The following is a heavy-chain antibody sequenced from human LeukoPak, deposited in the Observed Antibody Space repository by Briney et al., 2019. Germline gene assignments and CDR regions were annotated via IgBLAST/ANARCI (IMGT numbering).Heavy chain of an antibody. J-gene: IGHJ4*02. Sequence: GGSLRLSCAASGFTFSSYWMHWVRQAPEKGLVWVSRINADGSATIYADSVKGRFTISRDNAKNTLYLQMNSLRAEDTAVYYCAQDTSGYYAYWGQGTLVTVSS. D-gene: IGHD3-22*01. CDR2: INADGSAT. CDR1: GFTFSSYW. V-gene: IGHV3-74*01. CDR3: AQDTSGYYAY.